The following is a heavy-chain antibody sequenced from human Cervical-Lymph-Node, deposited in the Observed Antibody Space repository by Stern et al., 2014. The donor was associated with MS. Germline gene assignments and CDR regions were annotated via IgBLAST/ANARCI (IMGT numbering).Heavy chain of an antibody. Sequence: EVHLVESGAEVKKPGGSLKISCKLSGYSFTIYYIAWVRQMPGKGLVWRGVIYPYDSDTTSSPSFQGQVTIRANKSITTAYLQWSSLRASDTAMYYCARHVQGFDYWGQGTLVTVSS. CDR2: IYPYDSDT. CDR1: GYSFTIYY. CDR3: ARHVQGFDY. V-gene: IGHV5-51*01. J-gene: IGHJ4*02.